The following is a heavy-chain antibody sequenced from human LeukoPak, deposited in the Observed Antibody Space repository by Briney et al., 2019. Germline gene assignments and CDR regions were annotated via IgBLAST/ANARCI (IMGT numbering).Heavy chain of an antibody. CDR3: ARDVSDFWNFSKYYMDV. Sequence: ASVKVSCKASGYTFINNGISWVRQAPGQGLEWMGWISAYNGNTNYAQKLQGRVTMTTDTSMGTAYMELRSLRSDDTAVYYCARDVSDFWNFSKYYMDVWGKGTTVTVSS. J-gene: IGHJ6*03. CDR2: ISAYNGNT. V-gene: IGHV1-18*01. CDR1: GYTFINNG. D-gene: IGHD3-3*01.